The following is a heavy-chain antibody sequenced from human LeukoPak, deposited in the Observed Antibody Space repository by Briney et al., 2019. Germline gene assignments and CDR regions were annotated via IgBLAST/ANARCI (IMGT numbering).Heavy chain of an antibody. CDR3: ASFAGYYYYYYMDV. V-gene: IGHV4-59*12. CDR1: GGSISSYY. CDR2: IYYSGST. D-gene: IGHD3-3*01. Sequence: SETLSLTCTVSGGSISSYYWSWFRQPPGKGLEWIGYIYYSGSTNYNPSLKSRVTMSVDTSKNQFSLKLSSVTAADTAVYYCASFAGYYYYYYMDVWGKGTTVTVSS. J-gene: IGHJ6*03.